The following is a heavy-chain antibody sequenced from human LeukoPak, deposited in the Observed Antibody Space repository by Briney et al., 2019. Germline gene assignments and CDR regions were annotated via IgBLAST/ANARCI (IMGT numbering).Heavy chain of an antibody. V-gene: IGHV4-4*02. Sequence: TSETLSLTCAVSGGSISSSNWWSWVRQPPGKGLEWIGEIYHSGSTNYNPSLKSRVTISVDKSKNQFSLKLSSVTAADTAVYYCARHAPMILRYFDWTNIPPDYWGQGTLVTVSS. J-gene: IGHJ4*02. CDR3: ARHAPMILRYFDWTNIPPDY. D-gene: IGHD3-9*01. CDR1: GGSISSSNW. CDR2: IYHSGST.